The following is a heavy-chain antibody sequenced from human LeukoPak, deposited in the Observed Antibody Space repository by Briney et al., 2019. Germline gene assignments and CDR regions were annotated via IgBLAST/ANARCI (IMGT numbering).Heavy chain of an antibody. CDR3: ARESRPRTYYGSGSYYKLDYYGMDV. D-gene: IGHD3-10*01. J-gene: IGHJ6*02. V-gene: IGHV1-24*01. CDR2: FDPEDGET. Sequence: GASVKVSCKVSGYTLTELSMHWVRQAPGKGLEWMGGFDPEDGETIYAQKFQGWVTMTRDTSISTAYMELSRLRSDDTAVYYCARESRPRTYYGSGSYYKLDYYGMDVWGQGTTVTVSS. CDR1: GYTLTELS.